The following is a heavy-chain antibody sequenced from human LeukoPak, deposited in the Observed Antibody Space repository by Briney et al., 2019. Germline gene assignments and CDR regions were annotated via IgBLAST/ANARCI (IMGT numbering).Heavy chain of an antibody. V-gene: IGHV3-7*01. Sequence: AGGSLRLSCVASGFSFSSYWMSWVRQTPGKGLEWVANIKQEGSARYYVGSVTGRFTISRDNAMNSLYLQMNSLRVEDTAVYYCARDPGIAAAGTVGYFDSWGQGILVTVSS. CDR2: IKQEGSAR. CDR1: GFSFSSYW. CDR3: ARDPGIAAAGTVGYFDS. J-gene: IGHJ4*02. D-gene: IGHD6-13*01.